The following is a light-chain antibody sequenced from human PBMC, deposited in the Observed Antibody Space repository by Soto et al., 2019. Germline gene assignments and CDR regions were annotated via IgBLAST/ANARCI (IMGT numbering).Light chain of an antibody. CDR3: SSYGGNNNYV. J-gene: IGLJ1*01. V-gene: IGLV2-8*01. CDR2: EVS. Sequence: QSVLTQPPSASGSRGQSVTISCTETSSDVGGYNYVSWYQQHPGKAPKLMIYEVSKRPSGVPDRFSGSKSGNTASLTVSGLQAEDEADYYCSSYGGNNNYVFGTGTKVTVL. CDR1: SSDVGGYNY.